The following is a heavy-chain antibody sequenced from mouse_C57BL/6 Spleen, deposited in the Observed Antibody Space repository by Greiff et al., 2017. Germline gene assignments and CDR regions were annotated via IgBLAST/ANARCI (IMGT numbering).Heavy chain of an antibody. CDR1: GFNIQDDY. CDR2: IDPENGDT. D-gene: IGHD1-1*01. Sequence: EVQLQQSGAELVRPGASVKLSCTASGFNIQDDYMHWVKQRPEQGLEWIGWIDPENGDTEYASKFQGKATITADTSSNTAYLQLSSLTSEDTAVYYCTTPPYYGSSYFAYWGQGTLVTVSA. J-gene: IGHJ3*01. V-gene: IGHV14-4*01. CDR3: TTPPYYGSSYFAY.